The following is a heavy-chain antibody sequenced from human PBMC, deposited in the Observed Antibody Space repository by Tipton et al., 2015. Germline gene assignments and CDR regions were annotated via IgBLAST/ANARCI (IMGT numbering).Heavy chain of an antibody. CDR2: INYSGGT. Sequence: TLSLTCTVSGGSISGYYWSWIRQPPGKGLEWIGEINYSGGTNYNPSVNGRLSMSVDTSRNQFSLKLSSVTASDTAVYYCARRPDGSDIWGQGTMVTVSS. D-gene: IGHD6-6*01. V-gene: IGHV4-34*01. CDR1: GGSISGYY. J-gene: IGHJ3*02. CDR3: ARRPDGSDI.